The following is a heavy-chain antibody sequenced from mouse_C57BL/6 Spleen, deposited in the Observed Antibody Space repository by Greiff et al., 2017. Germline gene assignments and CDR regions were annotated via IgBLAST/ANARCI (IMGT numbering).Heavy chain of an antibody. Sequence: QVQLQQPGAELVMPGASVKLSCKASGYTFTSYWMHWVKQRPGQGLEWIGEIDPSDSYTNYNQKFKGKSTLTVDKSSSTAYMQLSSLTSEDSAVYYCARLDTRAYAMDYWGQGTSVTVSS. V-gene: IGHV1-69*01. CDR2: IDPSDSYT. CDR3: ARLDTRAYAMDY. CDR1: GYTFTSYW. D-gene: IGHD3-3*01. J-gene: IGHJ4*01.